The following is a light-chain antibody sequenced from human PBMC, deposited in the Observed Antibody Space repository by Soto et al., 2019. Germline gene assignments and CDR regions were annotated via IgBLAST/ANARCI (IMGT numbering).Light chain of an antibody. CDR2: DGS. V-gene: IGKV1-33*01. Sequence: DIQLTQSPSSLSASVGDRVTITCQASQDIKNFLNWYQQKPGKAPKLLIYDGSSLETGVPSRFSGSGSGTDFTFAISSLQPEDIATYYCQQSYRTPYTFGQGTKLETK. J-gene: IGKJ2*01. CDR1: QDIKNF. CDR3: QQSYRTPYT.